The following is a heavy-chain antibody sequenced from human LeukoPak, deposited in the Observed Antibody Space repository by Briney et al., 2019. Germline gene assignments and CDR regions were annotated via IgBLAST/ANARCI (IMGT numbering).Heavy chain of an antibody. V-gene: IGHV3-21*01. Sequence: TGGSLRLSCAASGFTFSSYSMNWVRQAPGKGLEWVSSISSSSSYIYYADSVKGRFIISRDNAENSLYLQMNSLRAEDTAVYYCARDSAGSRNWFDPWGQGTLVTVSS. D-gene: IGHD2-15*01. CDR2: ISSSSSYI. CDR3: ARDSAGSRNWFDP. J-gene: IGHJ5*02. CDR1: GFTFSSYS.